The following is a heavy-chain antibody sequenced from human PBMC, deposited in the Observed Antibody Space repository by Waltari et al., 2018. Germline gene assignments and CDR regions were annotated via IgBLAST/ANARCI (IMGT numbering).Heavy chain of an antibody. Sequence: QVQLVQSGAEVKKPGASVKVSCKASGYTFTSYYIHWVRQAPGQGLEGMGIINPSGVSTSYAQKFQGRVTMTRDTSTSTGDMELSSLRSEDTAVYYCARASYGDYVGYWGQGTLVTVSS. CDR1: GYTFTSYY. CDR3: ARASYGDYVGY. CDR2: INPSGVST. D-gene: IGHD4-17*01. J-gene: IGHJ4*02. V-gene: IGHV1-46*01.